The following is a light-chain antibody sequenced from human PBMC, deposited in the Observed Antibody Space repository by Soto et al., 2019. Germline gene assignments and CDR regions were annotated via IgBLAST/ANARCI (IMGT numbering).Light chain of an antibody. V-gene: IGKV3-20*01. Sequence: SGLPLSHGTLSLSPCERATLSCMSSQTVRNNYLAWYQQKPGQAPRLLIYDASSRATGIPDRFSGSGSGTDFTLTISRLEPEDFAVYYCQQYGSSPRTFGQGTKVDIK. CDR1: QTVRNNY. J-gene: IGKJ1*01. CDR2: DAS. CDR3: QQYGSSPRT.